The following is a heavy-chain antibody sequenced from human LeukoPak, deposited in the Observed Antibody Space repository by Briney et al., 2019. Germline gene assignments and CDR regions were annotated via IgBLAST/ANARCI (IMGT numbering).Heavy chain of an antibody. CDR3: ARGEYYDSSGYLPFDY. CDR1: GYTFTGYY. CDR2: INPNSGGT. Sequence: GASVKVSCKASGYTFTGYYMHWVRQAPGQGLEWMGWINPNSGGTNYAQKFQGRVTMTRDTSISTAYMELSRLRSDDTAVYYCARGEYYDSSGYLPFDYWGQGTLVIVSS. D-gene: IGHD3-22*01. V-gene: IGHV1-2*02. J-gene: IGHJ4*02.